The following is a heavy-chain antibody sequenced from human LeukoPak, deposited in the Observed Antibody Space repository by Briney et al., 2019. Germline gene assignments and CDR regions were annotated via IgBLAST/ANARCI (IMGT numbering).Heavy chain of an antibody. J-gene: IGHJ4*02. V-gene: IGHV3-30*02. Sequence: GGCLRLSCAASGFTFSSYGMHWVRQAPGKGLEWVAFIRYDGSNKYYADSVKGRFTISRDNSKNTLYLQMNSLRAEDTAVYYCAKSRYSSSWYLVDYWGQGTLVTVSS. CDR3: AKSRYSSSWYLVDY. D-gene: IGHD6-13*01. CDR2: IRYDGSNK. CDR1: GFTFSSYG.